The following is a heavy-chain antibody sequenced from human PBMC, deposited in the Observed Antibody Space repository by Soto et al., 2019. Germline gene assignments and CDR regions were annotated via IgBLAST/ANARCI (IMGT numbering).Heavy chain of an antibody. V-gene: IGHV1-69*13. CDR1: GGTFSSYA. CDR2: IIPIFGTA. CDR3: ARGFHEVDAFDI. Sequence: PSLNVSCKASGGTFSSYAISWVRQAPGQGLEWMGGIIPIFGTANYAQKFQGRVTITADESTSTAYMELSSLRSEDTAVYYCARGFHEVDAFDIWGQGTMVTVSS. J-gene: IGHJ3*02.